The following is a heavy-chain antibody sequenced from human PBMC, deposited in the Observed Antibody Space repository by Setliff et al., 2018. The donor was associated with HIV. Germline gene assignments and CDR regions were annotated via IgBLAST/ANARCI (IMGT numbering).Heavy chain of an antibody. CDR2: INPSGST. V-gene: IGHV4-34*01. Sequence: LSLTCAVYGGPFSGFYYSWIRQAPGKGLEWIGEINPSGSTNYNPSLKSRVTISVDTSKNQFSLKLNSVTAADTAIYYCARLTGNTSGYRRFDPWGQGALVTVSS. D-gene: IGHD1-20*01. CDR3: ARLTGNTSGYRRFDP. CDR1: GGPFSGFY. J-gene: IGHJ5*02.